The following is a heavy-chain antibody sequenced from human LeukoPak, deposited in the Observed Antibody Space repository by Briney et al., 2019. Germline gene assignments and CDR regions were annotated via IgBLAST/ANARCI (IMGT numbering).Heavy chain of an antibody. CDR1: GGSISSYY. CDR3: ARQRTVVTPEFFDF. J-gene: IGHJ4*02. D-gene: IGHD4-23*01. V-gene: IGHV4-59*04. Sequence: SETLSLTCTVSGGSISSYYWGWIRQPPGKGLEWIGGISYSGTTKKNPSLESRITMSVDTSKNQFSLNLNSVTAADTAIYYCARQRTVVTPEFFDFWGQGTLVIVSS. CDR2: ISYSGTT.